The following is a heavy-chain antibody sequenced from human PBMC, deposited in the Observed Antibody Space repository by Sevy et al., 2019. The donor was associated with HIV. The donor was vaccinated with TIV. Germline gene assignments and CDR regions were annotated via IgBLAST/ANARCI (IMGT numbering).Heavy chain of an antibody. V-gene: IGHV3-7*03. CDR1: GFTFSNYW. Sequence: GESLKISCAASGFTFSNYWMTWVRQAPGKGLEWVAHIKQDGSEKHYVDSVKGRFTISRDNSKNSVYLQMNSLRAEDTAVYFCAREGYYDYIWGSYRYFNDYWGQRTLVTVSS. J-gene: IGHJ4*02. D-gene: IGHD3-16*02. CDR3: AREGYYDYIWGSYRYFNDY. CDR2: IKQDGSEK.